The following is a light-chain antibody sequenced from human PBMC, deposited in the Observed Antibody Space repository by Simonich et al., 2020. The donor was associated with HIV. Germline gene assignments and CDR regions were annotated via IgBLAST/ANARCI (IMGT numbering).Light chain of an antibody. CDR2: AAS. CDR3: QQYYSFPWT. J-gene: IGKJ1*01. V-gene: IGKV1-13*02. CDR1: QGISSA. Sequence: AIQLTQSPSSLSASVGDRVTITCRASQGISSALAWFQQEPGKVPKRLIYAASTLHSGIPSRFSGSGSGTEFTLTISSLQPEEFATYYCQQYYSFPWTFGQGTKVEIK.